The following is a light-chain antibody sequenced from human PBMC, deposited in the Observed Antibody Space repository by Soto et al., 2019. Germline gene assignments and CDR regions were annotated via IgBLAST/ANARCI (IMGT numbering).Light chain of an antibody. Sequence: DIQMTQSPSTLSASVGDRVTITCRACQSISRWLAWYQQKPGKAPNLLIDKASSLESGVPSRFSGSGSGTEFTLTISSLQPEDFATYYCQQYNSYLYTFGQGTKLEIK. V-gene: IGKV1-5*03. CDR2: KAS. CDR1: QSISRW. CDR3: QQYNSYLYT. J-gene: IGKJ2*01.